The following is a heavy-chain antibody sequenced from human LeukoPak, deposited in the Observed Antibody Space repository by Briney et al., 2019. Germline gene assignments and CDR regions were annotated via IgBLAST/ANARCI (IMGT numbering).Heavy chain of an antibody. CDR1: GFTFSDSA. CDR3: AGDYNSLTGLNY. J-gene: IGHJ4*02. D-gene: IGHD3-9*01. V-gene: IGHV3-73*01. Sequence: GGSLRPSCAASGFTFSDSAMHWVRQASGKGLEWLGRIRTQANNDATAYGASVKGRFIISRDDSRNTAYLQMNSLKTEDTAVYYCAGDYNSLTGLNYWGQGTLVTVSS. CDR2: IRTQANNDAT.